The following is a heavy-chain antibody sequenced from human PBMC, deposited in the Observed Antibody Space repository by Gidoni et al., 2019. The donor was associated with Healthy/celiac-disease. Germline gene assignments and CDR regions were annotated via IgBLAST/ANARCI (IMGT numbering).Heavy chain of an antibody. V-gene: IGHV4-34*01. J-gene: IGHJ6*02. Sequence: QVQLQQWGAGLLKPSETLSLTCAVSGGSFRGYYWRWIRQPSEKGLEWIGEINHSGSTNYNPSLKSRVTISVDTSKNQFSLKLSSVTAADTAVYYCARGPVHHIVLMVYAGGGMDVWGQGTTVTVSS. D-gene: IGHD2-8*01. CDR1: GGSFRGYY. CDR2: INHSGST. CDR3: ARGPVHHIVLMVYAGGGMDV.